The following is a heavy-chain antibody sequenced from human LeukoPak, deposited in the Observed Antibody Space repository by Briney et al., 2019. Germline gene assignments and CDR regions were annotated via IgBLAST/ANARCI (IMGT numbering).Heavy chain of an antibody. J-gene: IGHJ6*03. D-gene: IGHD2-2*01. CDR1: GYTFTSYG. Sequence: ASVKVSCKASGYTFTSYGISWVRQAPGQGLEWMGWISAYNGNTNYAQKLQGRVTMTTDTSTSTAYMELRSLRSDDTAVYYCAREADQLLHYYYYMDVWGKGTTVTVSS. CDR3: AREADQLLHYYYYMDV. CDR2: ISAYNGNT. V-gene: IGHV1-18*01.